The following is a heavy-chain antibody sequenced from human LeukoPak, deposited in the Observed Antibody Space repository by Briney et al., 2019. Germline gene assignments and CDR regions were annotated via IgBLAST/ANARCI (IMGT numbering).Heavy chain of an antibody. D-gene: IGHD3-10*01. V-gene: IGHV3-74*01. CDR1: GFTFSSYW. CDR2: INSDGSST. CDR3: ARDRYYYGSGSYYNPNNWFDP. J-gene: IGHJ5*02. Sequence: GGSLRLSCAASGFTFSSYWMHWVRQAPGKGLVWVSRINSDGSSTSYADSVKGRFTISRDNAKNTLYLQMNSLRAEDTTAYYCARDRYYYGSGSYYNPNNWFDPWGQGTLVTVSS.